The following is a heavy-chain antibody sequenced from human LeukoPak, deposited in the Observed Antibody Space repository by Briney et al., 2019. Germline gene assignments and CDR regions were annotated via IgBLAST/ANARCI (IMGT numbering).Heavy chain of an antibody. Sequence: ASVKVSCKVSGYTLTELSMHWVRQAPGKGREWMGGFDPEDGETIYAQKFQGRVTMTEDTSTDTAYMELSSLRSEDTAVYYCATVFGYYGSGSYLNYWGQGTLVTVSS. V-gene: IGHV1-24*01. D-gene: IGHD3-10*01. J-gene: IGHJ4*02. CDR2: FDPEDGET. CDR1: GYTLTELS. CDR3: ATVFGYYGSGSYLNY.